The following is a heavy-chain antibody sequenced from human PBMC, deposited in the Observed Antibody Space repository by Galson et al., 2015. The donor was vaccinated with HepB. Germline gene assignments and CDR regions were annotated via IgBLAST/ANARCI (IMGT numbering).Heavy chain of an antibody. Sequence: SLRLSCAASRFTFSSYNMHWVRQAPGKGLEWVSSITSSSNYIQYADSVKGRFTISRDNAKSSLFLQMNTLRAEDTAVYYCASDGGYDWLALDIWGQGTIVTVSS. D-gene: IGHD1-1*01. J-gene: IGHJ3*02. CDR1: RFTFSSYN. CDR2: ITSSSNYI. V-gene: IGHV3-21*06. CDR3: ASDGGYDWLALDI.